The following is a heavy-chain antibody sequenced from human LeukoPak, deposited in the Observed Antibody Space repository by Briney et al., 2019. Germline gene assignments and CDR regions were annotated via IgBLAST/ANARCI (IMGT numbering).Heavy chain of an antibody. V-gene: IGHV4-39*07. J-gene: IGHJ3*02. CDR1: GGSMNTVSYY. D-gene: IGHD3-16*01. CDR2: VYSRGSI. CDR3: ARDRLSLGAFDI. Sequence: MASETLSLTCTVSGGSMNTVSYYWVWIRQAPEKGLEWIGSVYSRGSIYSNPSLRSRVTISLDTSKNEFSLNLSSVTVADTAVYYCARDRLSLGAFDIWGPGTTVSVSS.